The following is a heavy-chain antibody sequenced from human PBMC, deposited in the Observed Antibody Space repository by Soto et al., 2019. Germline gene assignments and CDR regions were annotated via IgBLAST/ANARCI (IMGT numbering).Heavy chain of an antibody. Sequence: PAEPLSLTCTVSGGSIIIYYWSWIRQPPGKGLEWIGYIYYSGSTNYNPSLKSRVTISVDTSKNQFSLKLSSVTAADTAVYYCARWRVVGATTWFDPWGQGPLVTVSS. CDR2: IYYSGST. CDR3: ARWRVVGATTWFDP. J-gene: IGHJ5*02. CDR1: GGSIIIYY. V-gene: IGHV4-59*01. D-gene: IGHD1-26*01.